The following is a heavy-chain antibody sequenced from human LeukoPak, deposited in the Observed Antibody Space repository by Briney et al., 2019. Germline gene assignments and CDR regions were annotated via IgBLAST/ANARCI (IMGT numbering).Heavy chain of an antibody. D-gene: IGHD6-19*01. CDR3: ARGGSGSMGDAFDI. V-gene: IGHV4-59*01. J-gene: IGHJ3*02. CDR2: IYCSGST. CDR1: GGSISSYY. Sequence: PSETLSLTCTVSGGSISSYYWSWIRQPPGKGLEWIGYIYCSGSTNYNPSLKSRVTISVDTSKNQFSLKLSSVTAADTAVYYCARGGSGSMGDAFDIWGQGTMVTVSS.